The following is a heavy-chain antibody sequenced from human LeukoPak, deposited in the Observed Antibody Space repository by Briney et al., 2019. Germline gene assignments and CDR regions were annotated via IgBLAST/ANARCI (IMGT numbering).Heavy chain of an antibody. D-gene: IGHD1-26*01. V-gene: IGHV3-23*01. CDR1: GFTFSSYA. CDR3: AKGDSGSYYKDPYYFDY. J-gene: IGHJ4*02. Sequence: GASLRLSCAASGFTFSSYAMSWVRQAPGKGLEWVSAISGSGGSTYYADSVKGRFTISRDNSENTLYLQMNSLRAEDTAVYYCAKGDSGSYYKDPYYFDYWGQGTLVTVSS. CDR2: ISGSGGST.